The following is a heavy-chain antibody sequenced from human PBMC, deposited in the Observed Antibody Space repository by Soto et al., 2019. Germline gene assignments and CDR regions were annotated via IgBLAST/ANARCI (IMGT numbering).Heavy chain of an antibody. V-gene: IGHV5-51*01. CDR1: GYSFATYL. D-gene: IGHD3-3*01. CDR3: ARQASTIFGVVKDYYYYYGMDV. Sequence: GESLKISCKASGYSFATYLIGWVRQMPGKGLELMGIMYPGDSDTRYSPSFQGQVTISADKSISTVYLQWSSLKASDTAMYYCARQASTIFGVVKDYYYYYGMDVWGQGTTVTVSS. J-gene: IGHJ6*02. CDR2: MYPGDSDT.